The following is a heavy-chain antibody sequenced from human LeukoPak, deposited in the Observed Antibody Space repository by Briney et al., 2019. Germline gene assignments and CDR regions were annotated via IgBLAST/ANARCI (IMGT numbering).Heavy chain of an antibody. CDR1: GFTFSSYS. D-gene: IGHD3-16*01. V-gene: IGHV3-48*04. Sequence: GGSLRLSCAASGFTFSSYSMNWVRQAPGKGLEWISSISSGFSSTDYADSVKGRFTISRDNAKNSLYLQMSSLRAEDTAVYYCASHAYYFDYWGQGSLVTVSS. J-gene: IGHJ4*02. CDR3: ASHAYYFDY. CDR2: ISSGFSST.